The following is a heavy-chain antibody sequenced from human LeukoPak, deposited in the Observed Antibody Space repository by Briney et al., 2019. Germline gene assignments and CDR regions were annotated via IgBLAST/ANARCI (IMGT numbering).Heavy chain of an antibody. J-gene: IGHJ4*02. CDR3: AAWGVDYGGNFDYSDY. V-gene: IGHV4-4*02. CDR1: RGSIMTTHW. CDR2: IYHTGTT. D-gene: IGHD4-23*01. Sequence: SGTLSLTCTLSRGSIMTTHWWGWVRQPPGKGLEWIGEIYHTGTTNYSPSLKSRLTISVDQSRNQFSLRLSSVTAADTATYYRAAWGVDYGGNFDYSDYWGQGTLVTVSS.